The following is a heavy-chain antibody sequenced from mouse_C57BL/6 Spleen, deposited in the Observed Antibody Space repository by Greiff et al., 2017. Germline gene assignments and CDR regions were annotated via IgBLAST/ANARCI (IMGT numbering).Heavy chain of an antibody. Sequence: VQLQQSGAELVKPGASVKLSCKASGYTFTSYWMQWVKQRPGQGLEWIGEIDPSDSYTNYNQKFKGKATLTVDTSSSTAYMQLSSLTSEDSAVYYCARFITTVGGYWGQGTTLTVSS. V-gene: IGHV1-50*01. J-gene: IGHJ2*01. CDR1: GYTFTSYW. CDR2: IDPSDSYT. D-gene: IGHD1-1*01. CDR3: ARFITTVGGY.